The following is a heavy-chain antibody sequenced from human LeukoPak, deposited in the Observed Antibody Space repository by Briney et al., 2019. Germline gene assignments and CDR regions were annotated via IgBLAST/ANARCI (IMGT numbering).Heavy chain of an antibody. CDR1: GYTFTRYY. CDR3: ARGPSITMVRGGQWYYYMDV. D-gene: IGHD3-10*01. J-gene: IGHJ6*03. CDR2: INPSGGST. Sequence: GASVKVSCKASGYTFTRYYIHWVRQAPGQGLEWMGLINPSGGSTNYAQKFQGGVTMTRDTSTSTVYMELSSLRSEDTAVYYCARGPSITMVRGGQWYYYMDVWGKGTTVTISS. V-gene: IGHV1-46*01.